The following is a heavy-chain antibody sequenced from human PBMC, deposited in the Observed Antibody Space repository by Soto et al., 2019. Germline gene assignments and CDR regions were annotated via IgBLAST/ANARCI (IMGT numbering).Heavy chain of an antibody. J-gene: IGHJ4*02. D-gene: IGHD3-16*01. Sequence: WTWIRQPPGKGLEWIGQSGNTNDNPSLKSRITISVDTSKNQFSLSLRSVTAADTAVYYCAVYKEWGAGGGYWGQGTLVTVSS. CDR3: AVYKEWGAGGGY. CDR2: SGNT. V-gene: IGHV4-4*09.